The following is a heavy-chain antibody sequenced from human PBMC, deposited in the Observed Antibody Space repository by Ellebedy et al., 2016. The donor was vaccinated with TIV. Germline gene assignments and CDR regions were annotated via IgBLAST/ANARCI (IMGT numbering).Heavy chain of an antibody. CDR3: ASRAYSSSWKYAFDI. J-gene: IGHJ3*02. CDR1: GYTFTSYA. Sequence: ASVKVSXXASGYTFTSYAMHWVRQAPGQGLEWMGWINPNSGGTNYAQKFQGRVTMTRDTSISTAYMELSRLRSDDTAVYYCASRAYSSSWKYAFDIWGQGTMVTVSS. V-gene: IGHV1-2*02. D-gene: IGHD6-13*01. CDR2: INPNSGGT.